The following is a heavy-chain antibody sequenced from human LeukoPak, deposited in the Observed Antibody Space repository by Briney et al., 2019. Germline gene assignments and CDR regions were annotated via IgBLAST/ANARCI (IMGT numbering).Heavy chain of an antibody. CDR1: GFTFSTYG. D-gene: IGHD7-27*01. CDR2: ISSSGTYI. V-gene: IGHV3-21*01. J-gene: IGHJ4*02. Sequence: GGSLRLSCAASGFTFSTYGMNWVRQAPGKGLEWVSSISSSGTYIYYADSVKGRFTISRDNAKNSLYLQMNSLRAEDTAVYYCARGGTGEVPFDYWGQGTLVTVSS. CDR3: ARGGTGEVPFDY.